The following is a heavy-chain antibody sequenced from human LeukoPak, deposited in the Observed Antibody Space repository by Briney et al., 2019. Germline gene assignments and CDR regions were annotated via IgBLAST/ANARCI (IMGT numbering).Heavy chain of an antibody. CDR2: IKQDGSEK. V-gene: IGHV3-7*01. J-gene: IGHJ4*02. CDR3: ARGTIFGVVIVAY. Sequence: AGGTLRLSCAASGFTFSSYWMSWVRQAPGKGLEWVANIKQDGSEKYYVDSVKGRFTISRDNAENSLYLQMNSLRAEDTAVYYCARGTIFGVVIVAYWGQGTLVTVSS. D-gene: IGHD3-3*01. CDR1: GFTFSSYW.